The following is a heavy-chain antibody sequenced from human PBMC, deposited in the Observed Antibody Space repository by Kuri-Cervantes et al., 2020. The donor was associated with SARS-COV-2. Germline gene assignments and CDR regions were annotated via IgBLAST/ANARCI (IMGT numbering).Heavy chain of an antibody. CDR3: ARERGLRGWFDP. V-gene: IGHV3-21*04. Sequence: GESLKISCAASGFTFSSYSMNWVRQAPGKGLGWVSSISSSSSYIYYADSVKGRFTISRDNSKNTLYLQMNSLRAEDTAVYYCARERGLRGWFDPWGQGTLVTVSS. CDR1: GFTFSSYS. J-gene: IGHJ5*02. CDR2: ISSSSSYI.